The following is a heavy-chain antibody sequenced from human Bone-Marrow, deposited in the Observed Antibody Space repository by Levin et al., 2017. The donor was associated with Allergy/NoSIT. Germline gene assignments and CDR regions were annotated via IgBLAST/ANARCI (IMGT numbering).Heavy chain of an antibody. V-gene: IGHV3-48*04. D-gene: IGHD3-3*01. CDR1: EFTFSQYN. Sequence: GGSLRLSCAASEFTFSQYNMNWVRQAPGKGLEWISYISATGTTTYYADSVKGRFTVSRDNAKNSLVLQMDSLRVEDTAVYYCAKQRSAIFGVFDAFDTWGQGTLVTVSS. CDR3: AKQRSAIFGVFDAFDT. J-gene: IGHJ3*02. CDR2: ISATGTTT.